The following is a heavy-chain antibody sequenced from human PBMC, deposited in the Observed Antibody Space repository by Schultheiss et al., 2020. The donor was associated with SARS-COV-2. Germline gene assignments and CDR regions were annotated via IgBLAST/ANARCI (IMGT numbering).Heavy chain of an antibody. CDR3: ARERVATTNDAFDI. CDR1: GASISTSSSF. V-gene: IGHV4-39*02. Sequence: SETLSLTCTISGASISTSSSFWGWIRQPPGKGLEWIGSVSNSGDPYYSPSLMSRVRLSVDTSKNHFSLRLSSVTAADTAVYYFARERVATTNDAFDIWGQGTMVTVSS. D-gene: IGHD5-24*01. J-gene: IGHJ3*02. CDR2: VSNSGDP.